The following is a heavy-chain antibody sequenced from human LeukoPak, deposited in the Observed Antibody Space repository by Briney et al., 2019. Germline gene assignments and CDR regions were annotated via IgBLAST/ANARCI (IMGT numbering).Heavy chain of an antibody. CDR1: GFTFSSYS. CDR3: ARYCSSTSCYTASDYYYGMDV. CDR2: ISSSSSYI. D-gene: IGHD2-2*02. J-gene: IGHJ6*02. V-gene: IGHV3-21*01. Sequence: GGSLRLSCAASGFTFSSYSMNWVRQAPGKGLEWVSSISSSSSYIYYADSVKGRFTISRDNAKNSLYLQMNSLRAEDTAVYYCARYCSSTSCYTASDYYYGMDVWGQGTTVTVSS.